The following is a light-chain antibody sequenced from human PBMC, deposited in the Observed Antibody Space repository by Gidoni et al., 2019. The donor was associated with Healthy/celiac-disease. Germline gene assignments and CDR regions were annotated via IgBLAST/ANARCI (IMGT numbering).Light chain of an antibody. Sequence: QSALTQPASVSGSPGQSLTISCTVTSSDVGGYNYVAWYQQHPGKAPKLMIYEVSNRPSGVSNRFSGSKSGNTASLTIAGLQAEDEADYYCSSYTSSSTPYVVFGGGTKLTVL. J-gene: IGLJ2*01. V-gene: IGLV2-14*01. CDR1: SSDVGGYNY. CDR2: EVS. CDR3: SSYTSSSTPYVV.